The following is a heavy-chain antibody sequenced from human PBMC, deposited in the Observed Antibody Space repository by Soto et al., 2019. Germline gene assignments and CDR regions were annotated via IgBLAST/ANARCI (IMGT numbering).Heavy chain of an antibody. J-gene: IGHJ5*02. Sequence: QVQLVQSGGGLVKPGGSLTLSCAASGFSFSDYYMIWVRQAPGKGLEWLSYISDSGNTIYYADSVRARFTIFRDNAANSVYLQMTGLSDGETAFYYCARGGSGWTRGGWLGPWGQGSLVTVAS. CDR2: ISDSGNTI. V-gene: IGHV3-11*01. CDR1: GFSFSDYY. CDR3: ARGGSGWTRGGWLGP. D-gene: IGHD6-25*01.